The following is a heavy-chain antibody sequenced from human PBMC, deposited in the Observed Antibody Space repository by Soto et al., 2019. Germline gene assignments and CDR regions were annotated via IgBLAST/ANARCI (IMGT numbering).Heavy chain of an antibody. D-gene: IGHD3-10*01. J-gene: IGHJ5*02. Sequence: GGSLRLSCAASGFTLSSYAMHWVREARGRGLEWVAVISYDGSNKYYADSVKGRFTISRDNSKNTLYLQMNSLRAEDTAVYYCARDRAYYYGSGSYYNNWFDPWGQGTLVTVSS. CDR3: ARDRAYYYGSGSYYNNWFDP. V-gene: IGHV3-30-3*01. CDR1: GFTLSSYA. CDR2: ISYDGSNK.